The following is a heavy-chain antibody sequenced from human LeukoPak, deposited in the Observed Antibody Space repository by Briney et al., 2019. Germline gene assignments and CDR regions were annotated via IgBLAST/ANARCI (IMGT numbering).Heavy chain of an antibody. Sequence: ASVKVSCKASGYTFTSYYMHWVRQAPGQGLEWMGIINPSGGSTSYAQKFQGRVTMTRDMSTSTVYMELSSLRSEDTAVYYCARDRWQQYAFDIWGQGTMVTVSS. CDR3: ARDRWQQYAFDI. CDR1: GYTFTSYY. CDR2: INPSGGST. V-gene: IGHV1-46*01. J-gene: IGHJ3*02. D-gene: IGHD6-13*01.